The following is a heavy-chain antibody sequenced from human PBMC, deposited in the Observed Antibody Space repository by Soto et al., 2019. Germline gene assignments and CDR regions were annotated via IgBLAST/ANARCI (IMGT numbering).Heavy chain of an antibody. CDR1: GGTKGSCA. J-gene: IGHJ5*02. V-gene: IGHV1-69*13. Sequence: SVEVCCKASGGTKGSCARRWVRQDHEQGLEWMGGIIPIFGTANYAQKFQGRVTITADESTSTAYMELSSLRSEDTAVYYCARDDCTNGVCYTGLSWFDPWGQGTLVTVSS. CDR2: IIPIFGTA. CDR3: ARDDCTNGVCYTGLSWFDP. D-gene: IGHD2-8*01.